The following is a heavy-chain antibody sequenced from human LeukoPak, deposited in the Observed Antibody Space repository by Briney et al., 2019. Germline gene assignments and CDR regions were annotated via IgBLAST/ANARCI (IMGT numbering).Heavy chain of an antibody. CDR3: AKDREMATITDY. D-gene: IGHD5-24*01. CDR2: IRYDGSNK. J-gene: IGHJ4*02. Sequence: GGSLRLSCAASGFTFSSYGMHWVRQAPGKGLEWVAFIRYDGSNKYYADSVKGRFTISRDNSKNTLYLQTNSLRAEDTAVYYCAKDREMATITDYWGQGTLVTVSS. V-gene: IGHV3-30*02. CDR1: GFTFSSYG.